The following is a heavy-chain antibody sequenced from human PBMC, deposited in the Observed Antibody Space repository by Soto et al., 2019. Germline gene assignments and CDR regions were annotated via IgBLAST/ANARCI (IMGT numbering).Heavy chain of an antibody. J-gene: IGHJ4*02. CDR3: ARLQFGEGFDY. V-gene: IGHV4-30-2*01. D-gene: IGHD3-10*01. CDR2: ILHTGGT. CDR1: GGSISGGGFS. Sequence: SETLSLTCAVSGGSISGGGFSWSWIRQPPGKGLEWIGYILHTGGTQYNPSLKSRVSMSVDRSKNQFSLHLTSVTAADTAVYYCARLQFGEGFDYWGQGALVTVSS.